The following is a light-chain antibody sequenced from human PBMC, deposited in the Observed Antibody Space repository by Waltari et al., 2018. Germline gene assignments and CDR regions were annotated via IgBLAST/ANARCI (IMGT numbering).Light chain of an antibody. CDR1: QSIKGY. CDR3: QQTYSPPYT. V-gene: IGKV1-39*01. CDR2: AAS. Sequence: DIQMTQSPSSLSASVGDRVTITCRASQSIKGYLSWDQQKPGKAPKLLISAASSLSSGGPRRFSGSESATDYTLVVSSLHPADVATYYCQQTYSPPYTFGQGTRLEIK. J-gene: IGKJ2*01.